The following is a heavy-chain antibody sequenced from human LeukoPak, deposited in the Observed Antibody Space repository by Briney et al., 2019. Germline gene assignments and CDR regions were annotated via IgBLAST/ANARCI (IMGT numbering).Heavy chain of an antibody. CDR2: ISSSSSYI. D-gene: IGHD6-13*01. CDR3: ARLGGAAAGTKD. J-gene: IGHJ4*02. CDR1: GFTFSSYS. V-gene: IGHV3-21*01. Sequence: PGGSLRLSCAASGFTFSSYSMSWVRQAPGKGLEWVSSISSSSSYIYYADSVKGRFTISRDNAKNSLYLQMNSLRAEDTAVYYCARLGGAAAGTKDWGQGTLVTVSS.